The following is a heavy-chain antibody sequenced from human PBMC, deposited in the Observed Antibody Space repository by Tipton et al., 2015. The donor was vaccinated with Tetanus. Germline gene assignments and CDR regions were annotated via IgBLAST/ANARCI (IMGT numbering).Heavy chain of an antibody. V-gene: IGHV3-53*01. CDR3: APTRDSSGYFSTF. CDR1: GLTVSINS. J-gene: IGHJ4*02. Sequence: SLRLSCAVSGLTVSINSMSWVRQAPGKGLEWVSVIYSGGSKYYGDSVKGRLTISRDNFKNTVYLQMNSLRADDTALYYCAPTRDSSGYFSTFWGQGTLVTVAS. D-gene: IGHD3-22*01. CDR2: IYSGGSK.